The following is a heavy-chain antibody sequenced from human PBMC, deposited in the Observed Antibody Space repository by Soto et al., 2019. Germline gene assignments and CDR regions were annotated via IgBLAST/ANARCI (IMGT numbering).Heavy chain of an antibody. J-gene: IGHJ6*02. CDR1: GGTFSSYA. CDR3: ASLYCSSTSCYRGYYYYYGMDV. V-gene: IGHV1-69*13. CDR2: IIPIFGTA. Sequence: SVKVSCKASGGTFSSYAISWVRQAPGQGLEWMGGIIPIFGTANYAQKFQGRVTITADESTSTAYMELSSLRSEDTAVYYCASLYCSSTSCYRGYYYYYGMDVWGQGTTVTVSS. D-gene: IGHD2-2*02.